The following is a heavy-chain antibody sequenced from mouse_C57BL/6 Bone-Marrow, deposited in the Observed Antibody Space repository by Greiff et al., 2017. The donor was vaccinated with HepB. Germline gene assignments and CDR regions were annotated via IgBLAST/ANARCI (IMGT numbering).Heavy chain of an antibody. CDR1: GFTFSDYY. J-gene: IGHJ1*03. Sequence: DVKLVESGGGLVQPGGSLKLSCAASGFTFSDYYMYWVRQTPEKRLEWVAYISNGGGSTYYPDTVKGRFTISRDNAKNTLYLQMSRLKSEDTAMYYCARHTITTVVATRYFDVWGTGTTVTVSS. CDR3: ARHTITTVVATRYFDV. CDR2: ISNGGGST. D-gene: IGHD1-1*01. V-gene: IGHV5-12*01.